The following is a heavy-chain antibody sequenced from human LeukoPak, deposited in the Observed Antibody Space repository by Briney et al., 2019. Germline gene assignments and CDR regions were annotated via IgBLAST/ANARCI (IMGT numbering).Heavy chain of an antibody. V-gene: IGHV1-69*06. D-gene: IGHD2-8*01. Sequence: ASVKVSCKASGGTFSSYAISWVRQAPGQGLEWMGGIIPIFGTANYAQKFQGRVTITADKSTSTAYMELSSLRSEDTAVYYCAKDRCSNGIGCFYYYMDVWGKGTTVTISS. CDR3: AKDRCSNGIGCFYYYMDV. J-gene: IGHJ6*03. CDR1: GGTFSSYA. CDR2: IIPIFGTA.